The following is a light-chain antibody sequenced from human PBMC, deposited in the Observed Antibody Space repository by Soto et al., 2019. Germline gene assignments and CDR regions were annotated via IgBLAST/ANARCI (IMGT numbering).Light chain of an antibody. CDR1: SSDVGDYNY. CDR2: EVS. CDR3: SSYTSSSTVV. Sequence: QSVLTQPASVSGSPGQSITVSCTGTSSDVGDYNYVSWYQQYPGKAPKLMIFEVSNRPSGVSHRFSGSKSGNTASLTISGLQAEDEAHYYCSSYTSSSTVVFGGGTKLTVL. J-gene: IGLJ2*01. V-gene: IGLV2-14*01.